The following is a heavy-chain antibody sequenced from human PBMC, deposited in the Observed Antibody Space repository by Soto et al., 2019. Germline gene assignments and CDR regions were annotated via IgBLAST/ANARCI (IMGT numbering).Heavy chain of an antibody. Sequence: VQLVESGGGLVKPVGSLRLSCAASGFTFSSYSMNWVRQATGKGLEWVSSIISTSSYIYYADSVQGRFTITRDNAKDALSLQMNNLRDEETAVYYCARTRGVAATQGSFDILGQGTMVSVSS. V-gene: IGHV3-21*01. CDR3: ARTRGVAATQGSFDI. D-gene: IGHD2-15*01. CDR1: GFTFSSYS. J-gene: IGHJ3*02. CDR2: IISTSSYI.